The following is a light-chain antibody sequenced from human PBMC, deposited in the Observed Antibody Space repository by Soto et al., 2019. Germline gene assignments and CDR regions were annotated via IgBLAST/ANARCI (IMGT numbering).Light chain of an antibody. CDR3: SSYTTSSTRI. CDR2: EVS. Sequence: QSALTQPASVSGSPGQSITISCTGTSSDVGGYNYVSWYQHHPGKAPKPMIYEVSNRPSGVSNRFSGSKSGNTASLTISGLQTEDEADYYCSSYTTSSTRIFGGGTKLTVL. CDR1: SSDVGGYNY. V-gene: IGLV2-14*01. J-gene: IGLJ2*01.